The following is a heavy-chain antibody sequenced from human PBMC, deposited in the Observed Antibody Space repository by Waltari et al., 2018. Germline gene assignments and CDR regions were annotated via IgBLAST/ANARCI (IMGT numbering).Heavy chain of an antibody. V-gene: IGHV3-30*04. CDR1: GFIFSTHS. D-gene: IGHD6-19*01. CDR3: ARENRQWLAPEPYYFDY. J-gene: IGHJ4*02. Sequence: QVQLVESGGGVVQPGRSLRLSCAASGFIFSTHSMPGVRQAPVKGLEWVAVLSYDGSNKYYADSLKGRFTISRDNSNNTLYLQMNTLTPEDTAVYFCARENRQWLAPEPYYFDYWGLGTLVTVTS. CDR2: LSYDGSNK.